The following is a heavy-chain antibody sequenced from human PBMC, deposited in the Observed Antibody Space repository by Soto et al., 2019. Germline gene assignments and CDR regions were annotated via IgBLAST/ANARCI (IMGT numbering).Heavy chain of an antibody. J-gene: IGHJ4*02. CDR1: GYSFTTYW. Sequence: GESLKISCQASGYSFTTYWIAWLRQTPVRGLEWMGIIYPGDSEIKYSPSFDGQVTFSVDKSTSPAYLQWIGLKTSDTGMYFCAGSPAGNSLATFDFWGQRSLVKVSS. V-gene: IGHV5-51*01. CDR3: AGSPAGNSLATFDF. CDR2: IYPGDSEI. D-gene: IGHD5-12*01.